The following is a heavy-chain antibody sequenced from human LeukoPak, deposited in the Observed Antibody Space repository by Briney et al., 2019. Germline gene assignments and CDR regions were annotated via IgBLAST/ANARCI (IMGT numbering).Heavy chain of an antibody. V-gene: IGHV3-21*01. Sequence: GGSLRLSCAASGFTFSSYSMNWVRQAPGKGLEWVSSISSSSSYIYYADSVKGRFTISRDNAKNSLYLQMNSLRAEDTAVYYCARVRYSGYDLSYYYYYGMDVWGQGTTVTVSS. CDR3: ARVRYSGYDLSYYYYYGMDV. CDR1: GFTFSSYS. D-gene: IGHD5-12*01. J-gene: IGHJ6*02. CDR2: ISSSSSYI.